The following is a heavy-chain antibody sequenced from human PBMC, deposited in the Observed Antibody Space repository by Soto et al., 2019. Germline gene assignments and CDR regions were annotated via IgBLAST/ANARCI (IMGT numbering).Heavy chain of an antibody. D-gene: IGHD1-26*01. Sequence: EVQLVESGGGLVQPGGSLRLSCAASGFIVSSNYMSWVRQAPGKGPEWVALIYSGGTTHYAESVKGRFTISRDKSKSTLYLHMNSLSAADTAVYYCARRWGWGHGTMVTVSS. CDR1: GFIVSSNY. CDR3: ARRWG. V-gene: IGHV3-66*01. CDR2: IYSGGTT. J-gene: IGHJ3*01.